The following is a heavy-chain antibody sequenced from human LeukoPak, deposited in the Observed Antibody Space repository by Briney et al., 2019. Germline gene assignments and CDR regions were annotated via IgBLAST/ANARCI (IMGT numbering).Heavy chain of an antibody. CDR1: GYTFTELS. V-gene: IGHV1-24*01. CDR2: FDPEDGET. D-gene: IGHD3-3*01. CDR3: ATAKRYDFWSGDAFDI. Sequence: ASLKVSCKVSGYTFTELSMHGVRQAPGKGLEWMGGFDPEDGETIYAQKFQGRVTMTEDTSTDTAYMELSSLRSEDTAVYYCATAKRYDFWSGDAFDIWGQGTMVTVSS. J-gene: IGHJ3*02.